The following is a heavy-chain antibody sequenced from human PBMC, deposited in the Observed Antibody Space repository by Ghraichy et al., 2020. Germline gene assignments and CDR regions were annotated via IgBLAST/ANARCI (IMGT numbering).Heavy chain of an antibody. CDR2: IYYSGSA. CDR1: GGSISSSSYY. J-gene: IGHJ4*02. CDR3: ARHDHSLIAVAGKGVDY. Sequence: SETLSLTCTVSGGSISSSSYYWGWIRQPPGKGLEWIGHIYYSGSAYYNSSLKSRVTISIDTSNNQFSLKLSSVTAADTAVYYCARHDHSLIAVAGKGVDYWGQGSLVTVPS. V-gene: IGHV4-39*01. D-gene: IGHD6-19*01.